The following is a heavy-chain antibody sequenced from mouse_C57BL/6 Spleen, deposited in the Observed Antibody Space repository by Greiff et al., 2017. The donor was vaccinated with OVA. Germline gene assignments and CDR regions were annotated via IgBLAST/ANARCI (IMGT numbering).Heavy chain of an antibody. CDR3: ARGGYYGSSYGYFDV. J-gene: IGHJ1*03. Sequence: VQLQQSGAELVRPGASVKLSCKASGYTFTDYYINWVKQRPGQGLEWIARIYPGSGNTYYNEKLKGKATLTAEKSSSTAYMQLSSLTSEDSAVYFGARGGYYGSSYGYFDVWGTGTTVTVSS. CDR1: GYTFTDYY. V-gene: IGHV1-76*01. CDR2: IYPGSGNT. D-gene: IGHD1-1*01.